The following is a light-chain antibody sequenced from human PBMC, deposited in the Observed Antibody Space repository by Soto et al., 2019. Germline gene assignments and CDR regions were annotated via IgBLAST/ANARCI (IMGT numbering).Light chain of an antibody. J-gene: IGKJ1*01. CDR2: DAS. CDR1: QSISSY. Sequence: ENVLTQSPATLSLSPGERATLSCRASQSISSYLAWYQQKPGQAPRLLFYDASNRAAGIPARFSGSGSGTDFTLTISSLEPEDFAVYYCQQRSNWLWTFGQGTKVEIK. V-gene: IGKV3-11*01. CDR3: QQRSNWLWT.